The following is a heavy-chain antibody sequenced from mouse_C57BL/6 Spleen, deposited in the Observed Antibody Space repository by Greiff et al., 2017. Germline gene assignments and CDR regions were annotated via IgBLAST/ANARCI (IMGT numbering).Heavy chain of an antibody. CDR3: ARSGFDYYGSSLDY. V-gene: IGHV1-18*01. D-gene: IGHD1-1*01. J-gene: IGHJ2*01. CDR1: GYTFTDYN. CDR2: INPNNGGT. Sequence: VQLQQSGPELVKPGASVKIPCKASGYTFTDYNMDWVKQSHGKSLEWIGDINPNNGGTIDNQKFKGKATLTVAKSSSTAYMELRSLTSEDTAVYYCARSGFDYYGSSLDYWGQGTTLTVSS.